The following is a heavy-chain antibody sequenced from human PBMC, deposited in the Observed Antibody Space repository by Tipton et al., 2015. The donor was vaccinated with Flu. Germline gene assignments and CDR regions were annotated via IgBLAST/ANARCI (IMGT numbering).Heavy chain of an antibody. CDR2: IYYSGST. D-gene: IGHD6-19*01. Sequence: LRLSCIVSGGSIISSSYYWDWIRQPPGKGLEWIGSIYYSGSTYYNPSLKSRVTISVDTSKNQFSLKVRSVTAADTAVYYCARSSRGLGRCDTWGQGTLVTVSS. J-gene: IGHJ5*02. V-gene: IGHV4-39*07. CDR1: GGSIISSSYY. CDR3: ARSSRGLGRCDT.